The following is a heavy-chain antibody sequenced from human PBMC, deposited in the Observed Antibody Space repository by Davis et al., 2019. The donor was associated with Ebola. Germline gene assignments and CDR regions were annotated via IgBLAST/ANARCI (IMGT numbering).Heavy chain of an antibody. J-gene: IGHJ3*02. CDR1: GGTFSNYA. CDR3: ARDIPLEGSNAFDI. CDR2: IIPIFGTA. Sequence: AASVKVSCKASGGTFSNYAVSWVRQAPGQGLEWVGGIIPIFGTANYAQKFQGRVTITADESTSTAYMELSSLRSEDTAVYYCARDIPLEGSNAFDIWGQGTMVTVSS. V-gene: IGHV1-69*13. D-gene: IGHD2-2*01.